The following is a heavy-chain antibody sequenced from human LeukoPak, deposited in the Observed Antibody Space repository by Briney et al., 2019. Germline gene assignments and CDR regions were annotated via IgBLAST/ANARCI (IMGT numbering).Heavy chain of an antibody. CDR1: GGSLSGYY. CDR2: IYSSGTT. Sequence: SETLSLTCTVSGGSLSGYYWSWIRQTPGKGLEWIGYIYSSGTTNYNRSLQSRVIISLDTPKNQFSLSVTSVTAADTAMYFCARRISSWNVYIDTWGQGIQVTVSS. D-gene: IGHD1-1*01. V-gene: IGHV4-4*09. J-gene: IGHJ4*02. CDR3: ARRISSWNVYIDT.